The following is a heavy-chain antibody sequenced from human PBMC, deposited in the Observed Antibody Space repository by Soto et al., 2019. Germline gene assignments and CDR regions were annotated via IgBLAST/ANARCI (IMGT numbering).Heavy chain of an antibody. V-gene: IGHV3-33*01. CDR1: GYIFGNHG. J-gene: IGHJ4*02. Sequence: QVQLVESGGGVVRPGRSLRLFCAASGYIFGNHGMHWVRQAPGKGLEWVAVIWSDGSKKYYADSVKGRFTISRDNSKNELSLQMNSLRVEDTAVYYCTRGGDDTSAPGYWGQGTLVTVSS. CDR3: TRGGDDTSAPGY. D-gene: IGHD3-22*01. CDR2: IWSDGSKK.